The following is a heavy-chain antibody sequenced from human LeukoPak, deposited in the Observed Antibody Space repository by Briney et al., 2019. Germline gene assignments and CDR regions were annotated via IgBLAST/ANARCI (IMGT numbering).Heavy chain of an antibody. CDR2: IYTSGST. CDR1: GGSISSYY. V-gene: IGHV4-4*07. D-gene: IGHD2-2*01. J-gene: IGHJ6*03. Sequence: PSETLSLTCTVSGGSISSYYWSWIRQPAGKGLEWIGRIYTSGSTNYNPSLKSRVTMSVDTSKNQFSLKLSSVTAADTAVYYCAGVVPAPNRYYMDVWGKGTTVTVSS. CDR3: AGVVPAPNRYYMDV.